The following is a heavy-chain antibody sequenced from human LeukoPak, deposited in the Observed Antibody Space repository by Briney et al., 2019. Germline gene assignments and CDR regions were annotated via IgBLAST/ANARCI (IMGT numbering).Heavy chain of an antibody. V-gene: IGHV3-21*01. CDR1: GFTFSSYS. CDR2: ISSISSYI. D-gene: IGHD6-13*01. CDR3: ARDVGYSSSWYSEYFQH. J-gene: IGHJ1*01. Sequence: PGGSLRLSCAASGFTFSSYSTNWVRQASGKGLGWVSSISSISSYIYYADSVKGRFTISRDNAKNSLYLQMNSLRAEDTAVYYCARDVGYSSSWYSEYFQHWGQGTLVTVSS.